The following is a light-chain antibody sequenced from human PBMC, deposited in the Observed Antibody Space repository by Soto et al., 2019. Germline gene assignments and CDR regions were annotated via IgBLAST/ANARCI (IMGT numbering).Light chain of an antibody. CDR2: VNSDGSH. V-gene: IGLV4-69*01. CDR1: SGHSSSA. Sequence: QSVLTKSPSASASLGASVKLTCTLSSGHSSSAIAWHQQQPEKGPRYLMTVNSDGSHTKGDGIHDRFSGSSSGAERYLTISSLQSEDEADYYCQTRGADIHVVCGGGTKVTVL. CDR3: QTRGADIHVV. J-gene: IGLJ2*01.